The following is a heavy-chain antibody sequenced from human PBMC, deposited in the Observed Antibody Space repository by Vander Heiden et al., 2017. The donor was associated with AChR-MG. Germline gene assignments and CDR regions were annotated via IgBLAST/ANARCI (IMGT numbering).Heavy chain of an antibody. CDR2: IRYDGSNK. J-gene: IGHJ5*02. V-gene: IGHV3-30*02. CDR3: AKDLQQLVTLWWFDP. CDR1: GFTFSSYG. Sequence: QVQLVESGGGVVQPGGSLRLSCAASGFTFSSYGMHWVRQAPGKGLEWVAFIRYDGSNKYYADSVKGRFTISRDNSKNTLYLQMNSLRAEDTAVYYCAKDLQQLVTLWWFDPWGQGTLVTVSS. D-gene: IGHD6-6*01.